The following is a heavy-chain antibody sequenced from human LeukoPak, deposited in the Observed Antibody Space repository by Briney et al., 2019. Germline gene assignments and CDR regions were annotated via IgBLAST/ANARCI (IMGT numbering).Heavy chain of an antibody. CDR2: ASGSGGTT. CDR1: GFTFSSYA. CDR3: AKLGGVWFGELDY. D-gene: IGHD3-10*01. V-gene: IGHV3-23*01. J-gene: IGHJ4*02. Sequence: GGSLRLSCAASGFTFSSYAMSWVRQAPGKGLEWVSAASGSGGTTHYADSAKGRFTISRDNSKNTLYLQMNSLRAEDTAVYYCAKLGGVWFGELDYWGQGTLVGVSS.